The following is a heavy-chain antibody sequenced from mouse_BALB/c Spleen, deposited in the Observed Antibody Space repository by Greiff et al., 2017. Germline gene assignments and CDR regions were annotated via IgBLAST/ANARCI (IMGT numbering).Heavy chain of an antibody. J-gene: IGHJ1*01. CDR1: GYTFTDYE. V-gene: IGHV1-15*01. CDR2: IDPETGGT. CDR3: TRRHPGGYFDV. Sequence: QVQLKESGAELVRPGASVTLSCKASGYTFTDYEMHWVKQTPVHGLEWIGAIDPETGGTAYNQKFKGKATLTADKSSSTAYMELRSLTSEDSAVYYCTRRHPGGYFDVWGAGTTVTVSS. D-gene: IGHD3-1*01.